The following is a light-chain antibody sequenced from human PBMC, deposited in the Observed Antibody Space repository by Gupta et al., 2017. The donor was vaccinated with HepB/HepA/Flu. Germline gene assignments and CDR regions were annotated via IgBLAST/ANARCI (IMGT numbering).Light chain of an antibody. V-gene: IGKV1-33*01. CDR2: DAS. J-gene: IGKJ2*04. CDR1: QGISNY. CDR3: QQNYNLPRS. Sequence: DITMTKLPSSLFPSEGDRVTITCQASQGISNYLNWYQQKPGKAPKLLIYDASNLETGVPSRFSGSGSGTDFTFTISSLQPEDIATYYCQQNYNLPRSFGQGTKLEIK.